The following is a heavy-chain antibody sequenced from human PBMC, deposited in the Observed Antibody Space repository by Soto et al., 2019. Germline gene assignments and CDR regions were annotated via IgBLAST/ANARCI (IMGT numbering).Heavy chain of an antibody. Sequence: SETLSLTCSIYSGSFSGYYWSWNRQPPGKGLEWIGEISQSGNTNYSPSLKSRVSISIDTSMKQFSLNLASVSAADTAVYYCARDPKVSGSSQTRPDLWGQGTLVTVSS. CDR2: ISQSGNT. J-gene: IGHJ4*02. D-gene: IGHD6-6*01. V-gene: IGHV4-34*01. CDR3: ARDPKVSGSSQTRPDL. CDR1: SGSFSGYY.